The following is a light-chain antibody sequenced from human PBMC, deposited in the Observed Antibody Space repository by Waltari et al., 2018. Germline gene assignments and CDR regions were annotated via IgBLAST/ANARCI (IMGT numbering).Light chain of an antibody. CDR2: EGS. V-gene: IGLV2-23*01. CDR1: SSDVGSNNL. CDR3: CSYAGSSTYV. Sequence: QSALTQPASVSGSPGQSITISCTGTSSDVGSNNLVSWYQQHPGKAPKLMIYEGSKRPSGVSNRFSGSKSGNTASLTISGLQAEDEADYYCCSYAGSSTYVFGTGNKVTVL. J-gene: IGLJ1*01.